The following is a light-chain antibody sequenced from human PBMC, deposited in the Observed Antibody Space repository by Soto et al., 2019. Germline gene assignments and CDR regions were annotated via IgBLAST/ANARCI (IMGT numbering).Light chain of an antibody. V-gene: IGKV3-15*01. J-gene: IGKJ1*01. CDR2: GAS. Sequence: EIVMTQSPVTLSVSPGERATLSCRASHHVATNLAWYQQKPGQAPRLLIYGASTRATGISARFSGSGSGTEFTLTISILQSEDFAGYYCHQYTARPPWTFGQGTKL. CDR3: HQYTARPPWT. CDR1: HHVATN.